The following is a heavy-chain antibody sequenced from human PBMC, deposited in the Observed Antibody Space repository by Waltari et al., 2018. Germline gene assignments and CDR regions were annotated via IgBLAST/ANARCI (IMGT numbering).Heavy chain of an antibody. CDR1: GFTFSSYW. V-gene: IGHV3-7*01. CDR3: ARGVWWPTEYYFDY. D-gene: IGHD2-15*01. J-gene: IGHJ4*02. Sequence: EVQLVESGGGLVQPGGSLRLSCAASGFTFSSYWMSWVRQAPGKGLEWVANIKQDGREKYYVDSVKGRFTISRDNAKNSLYLQMNSLRAEDTAVYYCARGVWWPTEYYFDYWGQGTLVTVSS. CDR2: IKQDGREK.